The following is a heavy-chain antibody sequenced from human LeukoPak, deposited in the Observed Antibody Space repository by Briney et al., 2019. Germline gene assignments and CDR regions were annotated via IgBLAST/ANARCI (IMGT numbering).Heavy chain of an antibody. V-gene: IGHV4-39*01. CDR1: GGSISSSSYY. CDR2: IYYSGST. J-gene: IGHJ4*02. Sequence: SETLSLTCTVSGGSISSSSYYWGWIRQPPGKGLEWIGSIYYSGSTYYNPSLKSRVTISVDTSKNQFSLKLSSVTAADTAVYCCARHVNWDDYGDYWGQGTLVTVSS. CDR3: ARHVNWDDYGDY. D-gene: IGHD1-26*01.